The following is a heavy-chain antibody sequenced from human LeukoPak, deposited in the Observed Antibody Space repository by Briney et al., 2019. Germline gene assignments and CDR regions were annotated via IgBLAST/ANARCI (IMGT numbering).Heavy chain of an antibody. J-gene: IGHJ5*02. CDR3: ARVRLDSSSPWFDP. Sequence: GASVKPSCKASGYTFTSYYIHWVRQAPGHGLEWMGIINPSDGSTTYAQKFQGRVTMTRDMSTSTVYMELRSLRSDDTAVYYCARVRLDSSSPWFDPWGQGTLVTVSS. CDR2: INPSDGST. V-gene: IGHV1-46*01. D-gene: IGHD6-13*01. CDR1: GYTFTSYY.